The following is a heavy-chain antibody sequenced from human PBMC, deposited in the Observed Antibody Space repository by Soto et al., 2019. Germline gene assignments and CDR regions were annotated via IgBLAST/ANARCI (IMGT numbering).Heavy chain of an antibody. CDR2: ISGSGGST. V-gene: IGHV3-23*01. CDR1: GFTFSSYA. J-gene: IGHJ4*02. D-gene: IGHD3-22*01. CDR3: AKGGYYYDSSGYYYDLWYFDY. Sequence: VGSLRLSCAASGFTFSSYAMSWVRQAPGKGLEWVSAISGSGGSTYYADSVKGRFTISRDNSKNTLYLQMNSLRAEDTAVYYCAKGGYYYDSSGYYYDLWYFDYWGQGTLVTVSS.